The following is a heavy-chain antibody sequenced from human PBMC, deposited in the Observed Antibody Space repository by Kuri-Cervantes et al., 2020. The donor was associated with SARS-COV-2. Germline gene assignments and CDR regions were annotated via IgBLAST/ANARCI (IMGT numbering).Heavy chain of an antibody. CDR2: IYTSGST. D-gene: IGHD3-16*01. V-gene: IGHV4-4*08. CDR1: GGSISSYY. CDR3: ARMGEPYYMDV. J-gene: IGHJ6*03. Sequence: GSLRLSCTVSGGSISSYYWSWIRQPPGKGLEWIGRIYTSGSTNYNPSLKSRVTISVDTSKNQFSLKLSSVTAADTAVYYCARMGEPYYMDVWGKGTTVTVSS.